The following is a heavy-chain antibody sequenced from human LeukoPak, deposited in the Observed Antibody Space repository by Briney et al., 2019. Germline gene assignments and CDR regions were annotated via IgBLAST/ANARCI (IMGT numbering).Heavy chain of an antibody. J-gene: IGHJ5*02. V-gene: IGHV4-31*03. D-gene: IGHD2-21*02. CDR2: IYYSGST. CDR3: ARGLLFSWFDP. Sequence: SQTLSLTCTVSGGSISSGGYYWSRIRQHPGKGLEWIGYIYYSGSTYYNPSLKSRVTISVDTSKNQFSLKLSSVTAADTAVYYCARGLLFSWFDPWGQGTLVTVSS. CDR1: GGSISSGGYY.